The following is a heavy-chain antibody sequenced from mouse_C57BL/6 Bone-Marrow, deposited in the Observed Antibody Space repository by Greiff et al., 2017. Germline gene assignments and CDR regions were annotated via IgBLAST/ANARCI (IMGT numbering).Heavy chain of an antibody. D-gene: IGHD2-4*01. V-gene: IGHV5-9-1*02. CDR1: GFTFSSYA. Sequence: EVQLVESGEGLVKPGGSLKLSCAASGFTFSSYAMSWVRQTPEKRLEWVAYISSGGDYIYYADTVKGRFTISRDNGRNTLYLQLSSLKSEDTAMYDCTSPGWDYENAMDYWGQGTSVTVTS. J-gene: IGHJ4*01. CDR3: TSPGWDYENAMDY. CDR2: ISSGGDYI.